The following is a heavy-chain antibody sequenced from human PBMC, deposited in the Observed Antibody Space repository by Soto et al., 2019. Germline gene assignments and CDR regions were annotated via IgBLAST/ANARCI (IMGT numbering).Heavy chain of an antibody. V-gene: IGHV6-1*01. CDR1: GASVSSNSAA. J-gene: IGHJ6*03. CDR2: TYYRSKWYI. CDR3: ARGSWDDVTGHSSMDV. Sequence: QVQLQQSGPGLVKPSQTLSLTCDISGASVSSNSAAWNWIRQTPSRGLEWLGRTYYRSKWYINSAVSMKSRITANPDTSKNQFSLQLNSVTPADTAVYYCARGSWDDVTGHSSMDVWGKGTTVTVSS. D-gene: IGHD1-1*01.